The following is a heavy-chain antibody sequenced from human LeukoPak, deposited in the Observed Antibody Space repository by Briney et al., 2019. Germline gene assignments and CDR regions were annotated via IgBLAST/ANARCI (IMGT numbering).Heavy chain of an antibody. CDR3: ARGWSGFEY. CDR2: IKQDGSER. CDR1: GFTFSNYW. J-gene: IGHJ4*02. D-gene: IGHD6-13*01. V-gene: IGHV3-7*03. Sequence: GGYLRLSCAASGFTFSNYWMSWVRQAPGKGLEWVANIKQDGSERNYVDSVKGRFTISRDNGKNSLYLQMISLRAEDTAVYYCARGWSGFEYWGQGTLVTVSS.